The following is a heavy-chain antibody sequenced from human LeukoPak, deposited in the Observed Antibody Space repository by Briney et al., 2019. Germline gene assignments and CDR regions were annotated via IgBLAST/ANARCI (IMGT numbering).Heavy chain of an antibody. CDR1: GGTFSSYA. CDR2: IIPIFGTA. D-gene: IGHD5-24*01. CDR3: ARRDGYNWPFDY. J-gene: IGHJ4*02. V-gene: IGHV1-69*05. Sequence: ASVKVSCKASGGTFSSYAISWVRQAPGQGLEWMGGIIPIFGTANYAQKFQGRVTMTRDTSISTAYMELSRLRSDDTAVYYCARRDGYNWPFDYWGQGTLVTVSS.